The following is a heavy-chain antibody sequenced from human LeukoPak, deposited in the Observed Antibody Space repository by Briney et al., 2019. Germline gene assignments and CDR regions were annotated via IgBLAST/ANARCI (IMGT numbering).Heavy chain of an antibody. CDR3: AKGLGSSGWYYYYYMDV. CDR1: GFSFSVYE. Sequence: GSLRLSCAASGFSFSVYEMHWVRQAPGKGLEWISDISSSGTTTYYADSVKGRFTISRDNTKNSLYLQMNSLRAEDTAVYYCAKGLGSSGWYYYYYMDVWGKGTTVTVSS. J-gene: IGHJ6*03. V-gene: IGHV3-48*03. CDR2: ISSSGTTT. D-gene: IGHD6-19*01.